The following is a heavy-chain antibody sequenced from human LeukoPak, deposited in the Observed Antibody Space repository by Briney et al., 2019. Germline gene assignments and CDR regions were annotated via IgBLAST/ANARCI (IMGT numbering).Heavy chain of an antibody. J-gene: IGHJ5*02. CDR1: GYTFTSYD. D-gene: IGHD3-3*01. CDR3: ARGAMYYDFWSGPTSYLFDP. Sequence: EASVKVSCKASGYTFTSYDINWVRQATGQGLEWMGWMNPNSGNTGYAQKFQGRVTMTRNTSISTAYMELSSLRSEDTAVYYCARGAMYYDFWSGPTSYLFDPWGQGTLVTVFS. V-gene: IGHV1-8*01. CDR2: MNPNSGNT.